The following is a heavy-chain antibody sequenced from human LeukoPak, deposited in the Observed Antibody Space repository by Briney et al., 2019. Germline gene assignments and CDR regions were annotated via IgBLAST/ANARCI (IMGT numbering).Heavy chain of an antibody. CDR2: ISYDGSNK. CDR1: GFTFSSYA. J-gene: IGHJ3*02. D-gene: IGHD6-13*01. V-gene: IGHV3-30*04. Sequence: GGSLRLSCAASGFTFSSYAMHWVRQAPGKGLEWVAVISYDGSNKYCADSAKGRFTISRDNSKNTLYLQMNSLRAEDTAVYYCARDPTAAGTGDIWGQGTMVTVSS. CDR3: ARDPTAAGTGDI.